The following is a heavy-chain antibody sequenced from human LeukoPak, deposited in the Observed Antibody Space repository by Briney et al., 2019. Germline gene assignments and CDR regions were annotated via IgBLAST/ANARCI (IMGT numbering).Heavy chain of an antibody. CDR1: GFTFSSYA. J-gene: IGHJ4*02. CDR2: ISGSGST. D-gene: IGHD3-22*01. V-gene: IGHV3-23*01. CDR3: AKDRYYDLYYFDY. Sequence: GGSLRLSCAASGFTFSSYAMSWVRQAPGKGLEWVSAISGSGSTYYADSVKGRFTISRDNSKNTLYLQMSSLRADDTAVYYCAKDRYYDLYYFDYWGQGTLVTVSS.